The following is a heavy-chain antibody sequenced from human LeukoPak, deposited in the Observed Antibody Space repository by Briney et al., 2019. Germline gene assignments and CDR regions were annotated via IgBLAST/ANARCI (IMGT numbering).Heavy chain of an antibody. CDR1: GYTFTSYY. V-gene: IGHV1-46*01. CDR2: INPSGGST. Sequence: GASVKVSCKASGYTFTSYYMHWVRQAPGQGLEWMGIINPSGGSTSHAQKFQGRVTMTRDMSTSTVYMELSSLRSEDPAVYYCGRDSAIAAAVSLWFDPWGQGTLVAVSS. CDR3: GRDSAIAAAVSLWFDP. D-gene: IGHD6-13*01. J-gene: IGHJ5*02.